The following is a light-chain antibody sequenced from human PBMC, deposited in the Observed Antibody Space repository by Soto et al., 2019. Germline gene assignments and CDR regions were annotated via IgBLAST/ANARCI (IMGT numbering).Light chain of an antibody. CDR3: SSFTSSSTQV. V-gene: IGLV2-14*01. J-gene: IGLJ1*01. CDR2: EVS. CDR1: SSDVGGYNY. Sequence: QSALTQPASVSGSPGQSITISCTGTSSDVGGYNYVSWYQQHPGKVPKLMIYEVSNRPSGVVNRFSGSKSGNTASLTISGIQADDEADYYCSSFTSSSTQVFGTGTKLTVL.